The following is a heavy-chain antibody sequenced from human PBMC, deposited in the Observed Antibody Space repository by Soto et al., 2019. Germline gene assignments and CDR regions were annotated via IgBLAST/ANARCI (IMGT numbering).Heavy chain of an antibody. J-gene: IGHJ4*02. V-gene: IGHV3-15*07. CDR3: TTEAGCGGDCYSGRIGGDY. CDR1: GFTFSNAW. CDR2: IKSKTDGGTT. D-gene: IGHD2-21*02. Sequence: EVQLVESGGGLVKPGGSLRLSCAASGFTFSNAWMNWVRQAPGKGLEWVGRIKSKTDGGTTDYAAPVKGRFTISRDDSKNTLYLQMNSLKTEDTAVYYCTTEAGCGGDCYSGRIGGDYWGQGTLVTVSS.